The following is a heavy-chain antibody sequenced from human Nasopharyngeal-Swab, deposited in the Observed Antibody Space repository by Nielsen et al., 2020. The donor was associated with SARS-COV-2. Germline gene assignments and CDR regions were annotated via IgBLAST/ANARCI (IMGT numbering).Heavy chain of an antibody. CDR2: IYYSGST. CDR3: ARQTPGSGY. CDR1: GGSISSYY. V-gene: IGHV4-59*05. D-gene: IGHD3-10*01. J-gene: IGHJ4*02. Sequence: SETLSLTCTVSGGSISSYYWSWIRQPPGKGLEWIGSIYYSGSTYYNPSLKSRVTISVDTSKNQFSLKLSSVTAADTAVYYCARQTPGSGYWGQGTLVTVSS.